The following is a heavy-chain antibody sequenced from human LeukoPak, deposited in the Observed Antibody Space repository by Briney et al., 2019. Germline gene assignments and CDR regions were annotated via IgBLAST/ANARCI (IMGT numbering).Heavy chain of an antibody. J-gene: IGHJ3*02. V-gene: IGHV3-7*01. CDR1: GYSFSDYW. Sequence: GGSLRLSCAASGYSFSDYWMSWVRKASGKGLEWVANIKQDGSEKNYVDSVKGRFTISRDNAKNSLSLQMISLRAEDTAVYYCARNKRADIWGQGTMVTVSS. CDR3: ARNKRADI. D-gene: IGHD1/OR15-1a*01. CDR2: IKQDGSEK.